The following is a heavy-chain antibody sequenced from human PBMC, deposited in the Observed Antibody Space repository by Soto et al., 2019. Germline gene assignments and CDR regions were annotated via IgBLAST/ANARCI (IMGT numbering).Heavy chain of an antibody. CDR1: GFTFSSYA. V-gene: IGHV3-64*02. D-gene: IGHD3-9*01. CDR3: ARGEGLRYFDWLYAPLDY. J-gene: IGHJ4*02. Sequence: EVQLVESGEGLVQPGGSLRLSCAASGFTFSSYAMHWVRQAPGKGLEYVSAISSNGGSTYYADSVKGRFTISRDNSKNTLYLQMGSLRAEDMAVYYCARGEGLRYFDWLYAPLDYWGQGTLVTVSS. CDR2: ISSNGGST.